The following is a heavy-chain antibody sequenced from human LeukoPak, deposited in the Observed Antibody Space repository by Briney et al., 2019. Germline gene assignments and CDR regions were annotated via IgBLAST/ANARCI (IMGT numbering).Heavy chain of an antibody. V-gene: IGHV4-39*01. J-gene: IGHJ4*02. Sequence: SETLSLTCTVSGGSISSSSYYWGWIRQPPGKGLEWIGSIYYSGSTYYNPSLKSRVTISVDTSKNQFSLKLSSVTAADTAVYYCARGNRTYYYDSSGYYYARYFDYWGQGTLVTVSS. CDR3: ARGNRTYYYDSSGYYYARYFDY. D-gene: IGHD3-22*01. CDR1: GGSISSSSYY. CDR2: IYYSGST.